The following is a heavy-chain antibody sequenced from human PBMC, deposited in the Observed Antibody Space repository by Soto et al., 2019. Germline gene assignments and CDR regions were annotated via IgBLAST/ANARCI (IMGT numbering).Heavy chain of an antibody. V-gene: IGHV3-9*01. Sequence: EVQLVESGGGLVQPGRSLRLSCAASGFTFDDYAMHWVRQAPGKGLEWVSGISWNSGSIGYADSVKGRFTISRDNAKNSLYQQMNSLRAEDTALYYCAKDVQQLVLGVLDYWGQGTLVTVSS. CDR3: AKDVQQLVLGVLDY. CDR2: ISWNSGSI. J-gene: IGHJ4*02. CDR1: GFTFDDYA. D-gene: IGHD6-13*01.